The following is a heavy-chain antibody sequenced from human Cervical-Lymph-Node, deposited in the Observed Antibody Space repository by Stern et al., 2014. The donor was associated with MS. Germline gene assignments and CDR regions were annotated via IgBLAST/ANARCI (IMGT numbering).Heavy chain of an antibody. CDR3: ARAPYSSSWYYFDY. CDR1: GGSISSYY. Sequence: QVQLQESGPGLVKPSETLSLTCTVSGGSISSYYWSWIRQPPGKGLVWIGYIYYSGSTNYNPSLKSRVTISVDTSKNQFSLKLSSVTAADTAVYYCARAPYSSSWYYFDYWGQGTLVTVSS. V-gene: IGHV4-59*01. J-gene: IGHJ4*02. CDR2: IYYSGST. D-gene: IGHD6-13*01.